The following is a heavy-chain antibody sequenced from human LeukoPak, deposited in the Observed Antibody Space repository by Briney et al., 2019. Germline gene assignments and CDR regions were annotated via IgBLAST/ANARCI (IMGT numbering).Heavy chain of an antibody. J-gene: IGHJ4*02. CDR3: ATASGTYTSTY. CDR1: GSTFSSYG. V-gene: IGHV3-30*03. Sequence: PGGSLRLSCAASGSTFSSYGMHWVRQAPGKGLEWVAVISYDGSNKYYADSVKGRFTISRDNSKNTLYLQLNSLRAEDTAVYYCATASGTYTSTYWGQGTLVTVSS. D-gene: IGHD1-26*01. CDR2: ISYDGSNK.